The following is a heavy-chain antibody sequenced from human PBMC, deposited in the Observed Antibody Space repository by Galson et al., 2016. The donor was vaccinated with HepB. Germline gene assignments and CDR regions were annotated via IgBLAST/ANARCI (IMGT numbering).Heavy chain of an antibody. CDR3: ARHPYSSSFDY. D-gene: IGHD6-6*01. Sequence: QSGAEVKKPGESLKISCKASGYTFSRYWIGWVRQMPGKGLEWMGIIYPGDSDTRYSPSFEGQVNISADKSISTAYLQWSSLKASDTAMYYCARHPYSSSFDYWGQGTLVTVSS. V-gene: IGHV5-51*01. CDR2: IYPGDSDT. J-gene: IGHJ4*02. CDR1: GYTFSRYW.